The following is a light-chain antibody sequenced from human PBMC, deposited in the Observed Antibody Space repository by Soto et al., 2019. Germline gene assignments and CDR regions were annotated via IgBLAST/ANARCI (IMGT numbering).Light chain of an antibody. V-gene: IGLV2-14*03. J-gene: IGLJ2*01. Sequence: QSVLTQPASVSGSPGQSIAISCTGTSSDIGGYSYVSWYQHHPGKAPKFIIYDVTNRPSGVSDRFSGSKSGNTASLTISGLQADDEAVYFCSSYTSTNSRVVFGGGTKLTVL. CDR1: SSDIGGYSY. CDR3: SSYTSTNSRVV. CDR2: DVT.